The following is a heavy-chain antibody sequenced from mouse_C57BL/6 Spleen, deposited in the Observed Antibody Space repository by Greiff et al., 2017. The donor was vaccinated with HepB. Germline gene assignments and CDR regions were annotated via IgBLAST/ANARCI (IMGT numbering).Heavy chain of an antibody. CDR2: IDPEDGDT. Sequence: EVQLQQSGAELVKPGASVKLSCTASGFNIKDYYMHWVKQRPEQGLEWIGRIDPEDGDTEYAPKFQGKATMTADTSSNTAYLQLSSLTSEDTAVYYCTTGYYGLGYAMDYWGQGTSVTVSS. CDR1: GFNIKDYY. V-gene: IGHV14-1*01. CDR3: TTGYYGLGYAMDY. J-gene: IGHJ4*01. D-gene: IGHD1-2*01.